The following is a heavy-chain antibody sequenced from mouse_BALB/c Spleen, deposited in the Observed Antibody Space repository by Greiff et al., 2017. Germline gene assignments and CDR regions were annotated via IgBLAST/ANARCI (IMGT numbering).Heavy chain of an antibody. V-gene: IGHV5-6-2*01. CDR2: INSNGGST. J-gene: IGHJ2*01. Sequence: EVQRVESGGGLVKLGGSLKLSCAASGFTFSSYYMSWVRQTPEKRLELVAAINSNGGSTYYPDTVKGRFTISRDNAKNTLYLQMSSLKSEDTALYYCARQYCNYCDHWGQGPTHTVPS. CDR1: GFTFSSYY. CDR3: ARQYCNYCDH. D-gene: IGHD5-1-1*01.